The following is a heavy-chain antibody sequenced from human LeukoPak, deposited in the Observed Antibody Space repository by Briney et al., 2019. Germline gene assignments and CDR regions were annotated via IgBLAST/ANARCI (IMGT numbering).Heavy chain of an antibody. D-gene: IGHD2-2*01. CDR2: IYYAGST. J-gene: IGHJ4*02. Sequence: PSETLSLTCGVYGGSFSDYYWSWIRRPPGKGLEWIGSIYYAGSTYFKPSLKSRVTMSVDTSKNKFSLKLRSVTAADTAIYYCARLYSVVVPTAIRGYFDYWGQGTLVTVSS. CDR3: ARLYSVVVPTAIRGYFDY. CDR1: GGSFSDYY. V-gene: IGHV4-34*01.